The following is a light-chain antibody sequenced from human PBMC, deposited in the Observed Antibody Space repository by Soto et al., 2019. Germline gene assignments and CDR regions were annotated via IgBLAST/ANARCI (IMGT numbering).Light chain of an antibody. Sequence: QSALTQPASVSGSPGQSITISCTGTSSDFGGYNYVSWYQQHPGKAPKLMIYEVTNRPSGVSNRFSGSKSGNTASLTISGLQADDEADYYCSSYTSSITYVFGTGTKLTV. V-gene: IGLV2-14*01. CDR2: EVT. CDR3: SSYTSSITYV. J-gene: IGLJ1*01. CDR1: SSDFGGYNY.